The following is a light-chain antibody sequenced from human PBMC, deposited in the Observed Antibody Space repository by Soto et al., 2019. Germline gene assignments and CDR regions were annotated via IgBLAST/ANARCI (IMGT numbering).Light chain of an antibody. CDR3: QQYAASPIT. J-gene: IGKJ4*01. CDR1: YSVGRNF. Sequence: NVLTQSPGTLSLSPGERATLSCRASYSVGRNFVAWFQQKPGQAPRLLIHTASVRATGIPDRFSGSGSGSDFTLTISRLEPEDSAVFYCQQYAASPITFGGGTKVEI. CDR2: TAS. V-gene: IGKV3-20*01.